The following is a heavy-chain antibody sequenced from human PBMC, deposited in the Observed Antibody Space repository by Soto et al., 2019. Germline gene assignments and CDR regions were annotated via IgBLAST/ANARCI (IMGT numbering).Heavy chain of an antibody. CDR2: IWYDGSNK. Sequence: GGSLRLSCAASGFTFSSYGMHWVRQAPGKGLEWVAVIWYDGSNKYYADSVKGRFTISRDNSKNTLYLQMNSLRAEDTAVYYCARAGDFWSGYRLGIGYWGQGTLVTVSS. CDR1: GFTFSSYG. J-gene: IGHJ4*02. CDR3: ARAGDFWSGYRLGIGY. D-gene: IGHD3-3*01. V-gene: IGHV3-33*01.